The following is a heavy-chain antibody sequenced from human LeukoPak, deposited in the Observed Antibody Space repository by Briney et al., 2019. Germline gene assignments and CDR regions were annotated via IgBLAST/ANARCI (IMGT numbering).Heavy chain of an antibody. J-gene: IGHJ4*02. D-gene: IGHD2-2*01. Sequence: SETLSLTCTVSGGSISSYYWSWIRQPPGKGLEWIGYIYYSGSTNYNPSLKSRVTISVDTSKNQFSLKPSSVTAADTAVYYCARGGPRYCSSTSCYPPRYWGQGTLVTVSS. CDR1: GGSISSYY. CDR3: ARGGPRYCSSTSCYPPRY. CDR2: IYYSGST. V-gene: IGHV4-59*01.